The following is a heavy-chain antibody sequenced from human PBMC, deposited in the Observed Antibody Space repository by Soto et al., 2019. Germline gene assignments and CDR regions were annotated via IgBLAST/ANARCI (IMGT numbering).Heavy chain of an antibody. V-gene: IGHV3-53*04. CDR1: GFTVSTNY. CDR3: ARAVYDILNGYYFDC. D-gene: IGHD3-9*01. J-gene: IGHJ4*02. CDR2: LYSGTST. Sequence: GVSLRLSCAASGFTVSTNYMSWVRQAPGRGLEWVSILYSGTSTYYADSVKGRFTISRHNSKNTLYLQMDSLRTEDTAMYYCARAVYDILNGYYFDCWGQGALVTVSS.